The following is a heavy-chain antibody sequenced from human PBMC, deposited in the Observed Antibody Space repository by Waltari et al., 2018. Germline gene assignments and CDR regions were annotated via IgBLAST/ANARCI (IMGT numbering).Heavy chain of an antibody. D-gene: IGHD2-15*01. CDR2: CQRSGRS. Sequence: QVQLQESGPGLVKPSGTLSLTCTVSGDSISNNFFGSWVRPSPGKGLEWIGQCQRSGRSHYNPSLESRVTVSMDTSKNQFSLKMTSVTAADTAIYYCASDRGRGLYLDSWGQGTLVTVSP. J-gene: IGHJ4*02. CDR3: ASDRGRGLYLDS. CDR1: GDSISNNFF. V-gene: IGHV4-4*02.